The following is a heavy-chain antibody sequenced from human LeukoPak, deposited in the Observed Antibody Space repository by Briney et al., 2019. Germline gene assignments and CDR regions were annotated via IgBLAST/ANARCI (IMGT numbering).Heavy chain of an antibody. J-gene: IGHJ4*02. CDR3: ARDRPNYYGSDGHYYRRNGDY. D-gene: IGHD3-10*01. CDR1: GFTYSTYA. Sequence: GGSLRLXCAASGFTYSTYAMSWVRQAPGKGLEWVSSISSRGDLTFYVGSVKGRFTISRDNSESTLYLQMNSLRAEDTAVYYCARDRPNYYGSDGHYYRRNGDYWGQGTLVTVSS. V-gene: IGHV3-23*01. CDR2: ISSRGDLT.